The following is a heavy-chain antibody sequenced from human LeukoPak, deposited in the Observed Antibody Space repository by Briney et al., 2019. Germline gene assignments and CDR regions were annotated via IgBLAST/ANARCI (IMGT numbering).Heavy chain of an antibody. CDR1: GGSISSYY. V-gene: IGHV4-59*01. D-gene: IGHD5-18*01. Sequence: SETLSLTCTVSGGSISSYYWSWIRQPPGKGLEWIGYIYYSGSTNYNPHPKSRVTISLDASKDQYSLKLSSGTAADTAVYYCAALRVDPAMVEDQWGQGTRVSVS. CDR2: IYYSGST. J-gene: IGHJ4*02. CDR3: AALRVDPAMVEDQ.